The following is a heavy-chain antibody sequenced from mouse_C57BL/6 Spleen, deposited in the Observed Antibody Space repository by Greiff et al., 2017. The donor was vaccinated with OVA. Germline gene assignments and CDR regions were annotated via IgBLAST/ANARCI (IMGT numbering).Heavy chain of an antibody. CDR3: ARDHGNFDY. D-gene: IGHD2-1*01. Sequence: EVKLQESGPGLVKPSQSLSLTCSVTGYSITSGYYWNWIRQFPGNKLEWMGYISYDGSNNYNPSLKNRISITRDTSKNQFFLKLNSVTTEDTATYYCARDHGNFDYWGQGTTLTVSS. CDR2: ISYDGSN. V-gene: IGHV3-6*01. CDR1: GYSITSGYY. J-gene: IGHJ2*01.